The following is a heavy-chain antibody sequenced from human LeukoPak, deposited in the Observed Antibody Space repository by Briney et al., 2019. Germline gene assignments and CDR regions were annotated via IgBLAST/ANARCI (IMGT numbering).Heavy chain of an antibody. CDR3: ARLMRRRAAAGIDY. CDR2: IHTSGST. V-gene: IGHV4-4*07. Sequence: SETLSLTCPVYGGSLSNYHWSWIRQPAGRGLEWIGQIHTSGSTNYNPPLKSRVSMSIDTSKNQFSLRLSSVTAADTAVYYCARLMRRRAAAGIDYWGQGTLVTVSS. CDR1: GGSLSNYH. J-gene: IGHJ4*02. D-gene: IGHD6-13*01.